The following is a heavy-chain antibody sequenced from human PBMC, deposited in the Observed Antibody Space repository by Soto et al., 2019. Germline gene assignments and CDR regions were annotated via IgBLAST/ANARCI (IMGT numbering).Heavy chain of an antibody. CDR3: ARHGPTAVAERWFDS. CDR1: GDFISIGSHF. V-gene: IGHV4-39*01. Sequence: SETLSLTCSVSGDFISIGSHFWGWIRQPPGKGLEWIGSVYASGRTYQNTSLKSRVTISVDTSKNQFSLRLTSVTAADTAVYFCARHGPTAVAERWFDSWGQGTLVTVSS. D-gene: IGHD6-19*01. J-gene: IGHJ5*01. CDR2: VYASGRT.